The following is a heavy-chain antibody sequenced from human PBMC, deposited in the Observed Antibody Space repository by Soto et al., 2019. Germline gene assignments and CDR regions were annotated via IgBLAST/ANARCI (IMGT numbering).Heavy chain of an antibody. V-gene: IGHV1-18*01. CDR3: GRHSNVDY. Sequence: QVQLVQSGAEVKKPGASVKVSCKASGYSFTTYGISWVRQAPGQGLEWMGWISAYNGNTHYAQKLQDRVTMTTDTSTSTVHMELRYLRSDDTAVYYCGRHSNVDYWGQGTLVTVSS. J-gene: IGHJ4*02. CDR2: ISAYNGNT. CDR1: GYSFTTYG. D-gene: IGHD4-4*01.